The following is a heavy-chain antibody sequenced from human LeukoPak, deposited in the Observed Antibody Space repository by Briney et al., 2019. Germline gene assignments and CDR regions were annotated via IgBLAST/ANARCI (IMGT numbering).Heavy chain of an antibody. CDR1: GYSISSGYN. D-gene: IGHD3-10*01. CDR3: ALSSGWFGELSRPYFDY. CDR2: IYPSGST. Sequence: PSETLSLTCTVSGYSISSGYNWGWIRQPPGKGLEWIGNIYPSGSTYYNPSLKSRVTILVDMSKNQFSLKLNSVTAADTAVYYCALSSGWFGELSRPYFDYWGQGTLVTVSS. V-gene: IGHV4-38-2*02. J-gene: IGHJ4*02.